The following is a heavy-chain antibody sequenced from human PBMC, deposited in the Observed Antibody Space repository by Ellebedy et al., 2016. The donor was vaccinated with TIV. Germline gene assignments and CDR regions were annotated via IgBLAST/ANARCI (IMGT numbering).Heavy chain of an antibody. CDR2: IKTTTGGGAT. J-gene: IGHJ4*02. CDR3: TTELCSSGCFPGIY. CDR1: GFTLNTYA. V-gene: IGHV3-15*01. D-gene: IGHD2-15*01. Sequence: GESLKISCAASGFTLNTYAMSWVRQAPRRGLEWVGRIKTTTGGGATDYAAPVKGRFIISRDDSKNTLYLQMNSLKTEDTAVYYCTTELCSSGCFPGIYWGQGTLVTVSS.